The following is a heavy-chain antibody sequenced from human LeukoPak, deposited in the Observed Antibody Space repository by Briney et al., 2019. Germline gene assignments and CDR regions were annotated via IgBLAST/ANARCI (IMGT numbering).Heavy chain of an antibody. J-gene: IGHJ4*02. CDR2: VYYGRSP. CDR3: ARSSGTGTFSY. D-gene: IGHD6-25*01. V-gene: IGHV4-39*02. Sequence: SETLSLTCTVSGGSISSSSYYWGWIRQPPGKGLEWIGSVYYGRSPYFNPSLESRATISVDTSKNHFSLKMSSVTAADTAVYYCARSSGTGTFSYWGQGTLVTVSS. CDR1: GGSISSSSYY.